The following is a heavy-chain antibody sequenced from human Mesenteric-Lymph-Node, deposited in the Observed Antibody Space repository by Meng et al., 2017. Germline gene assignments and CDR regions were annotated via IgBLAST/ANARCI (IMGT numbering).Heavy chain of an antibody. CDR2: IYSGGST. J-gene: IGHJ6*02. CDR1: GFTFSRYA. V-gene: IGHV3-53*04. Sequence: GESLKISCAASGFTFSRYAMHWVRQAPGKGLEWVSVIYSGGSTYYADSVKGRFTISRHNSKNTLYLQMNSLRAEDTAVYYCAKGMIVVVVAARFHYYGMDVWGQGTTVTVSS. D-gene: IGHD2-15*01. CDR3: AKGMIVVVVAARFHYYGMDV.